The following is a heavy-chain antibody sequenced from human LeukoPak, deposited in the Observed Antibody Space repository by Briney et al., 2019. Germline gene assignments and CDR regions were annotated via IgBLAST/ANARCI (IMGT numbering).Heavy chain of an antibody. J-gene: IGHJ4*02. CDR2: ISGSGDNT. CDR3: AKGSYYDSSGSFYFDY. CDR1: EFTFSSYA. V-gene: IGHV3-23*01. Sequence: GGSLRLSCAASEFTFSSYAMSWVRQAPGKGLEWVSGISGSGDNTYYADSVKGRFTIPRDNSKNTLYVQVNSLGTEDTVAYYCAKGSYYDSSGSFYFDYWGQGTLVTVSS. D-gene: IGHD3-22*01.